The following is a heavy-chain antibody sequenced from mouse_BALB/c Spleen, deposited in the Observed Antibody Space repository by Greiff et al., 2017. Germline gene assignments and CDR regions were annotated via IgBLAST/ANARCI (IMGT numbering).Heavy chain of an antibody. CDR3: ARSMITNYAMDY. Sequence: QVQLQQPGAELVKPGASVKMSCKASGYTFTSYNMHWVKQTPGQGLEWIGAIYPGNGDTSYNQKFKGKATLTADKSSSTAYMQLSSLTSEDSAVYYCARSMITNYAMDYWGQGTSVTVSS. V-gene: IGHV1-12*01. J-gene: IGHJ4*01. CDR1: GYTFTSYN. CDR2: IYPGNGDT. D-gene: IGHD2-4*01.